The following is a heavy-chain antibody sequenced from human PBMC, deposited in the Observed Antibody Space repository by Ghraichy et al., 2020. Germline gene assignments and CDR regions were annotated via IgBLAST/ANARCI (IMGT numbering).Heavy chain of an antibody. CDR3: AREGYCSTSSCLRKPFDI. CDR2: IYYIGST. D-gene: IGHD2-2*01. Sequence: SETLSLTCTVTGGSINSSYWSWSRQPPGKGLEWIGYIYYIGSTNYNPSLNSRVTISVDTSKNQFSLKLSSVTAADTAIYYCAREGYCSTSSCLRKPFDIWGRGTMVTVSS. V-gene: IGHV4-59*08. J-gene: IGHJ3*02. CDR1: GGSINSSY.